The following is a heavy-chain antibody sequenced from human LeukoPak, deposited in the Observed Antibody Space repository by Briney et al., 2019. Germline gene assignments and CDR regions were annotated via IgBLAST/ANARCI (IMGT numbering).Heavy chain of an antibody. CDR2: IYYSGST. J-gene: IGHJ3*02. Sequence: SETLSLTCAVSGYSISSSNWRGWIRQPPGKGLEWIGYIYYSGSTYYNPSLKRRVTMSVDTSKNQFYLKLSSVTAVDTAVYYCARTQGDAFDIWGQGTMVTVSS. V-gene: IGHV4-28*01. CDR1: GYSISSSNW. CDR3: ARTQGDAFDI.